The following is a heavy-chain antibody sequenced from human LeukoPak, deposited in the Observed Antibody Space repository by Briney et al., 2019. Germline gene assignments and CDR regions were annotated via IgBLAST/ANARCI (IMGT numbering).Heavy chain of an antibody. J-gene: IGHJ3*02. CDR1: GGTFSSYA. Sequence: SSVKVSCKATGGTFSSYAISWVRQAPGQGLEWMGGIIPIFCTANYAQKFQGRVTITADESTSTAYMELSSLRSEDTAVYYCASSCCSHLDAFDIWGQGTMVSVSS. V-gene: IGHV1-69*01. CDR3: ASSCCSHLDAFDI. CDR2: IIPIFCTA. D-gene: IGHD2-21*02.